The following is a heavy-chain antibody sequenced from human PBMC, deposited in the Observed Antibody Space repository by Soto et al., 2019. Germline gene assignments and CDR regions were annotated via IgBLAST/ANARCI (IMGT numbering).Heavy chain of an antibody. J-gene: IGHJ4*02. CDR2: ITYDESNK. D-gene: IGHD5-18*01. V-gene: IGHV3-30-3*01. Sequence: GGSLRLSCAASGFTFSSYWMHWVRQAPGKGLVWVSVITYDESNKYYADSVKGRFTISRDNSKNTLYLQMNSLRAEDTAVYYCARVNGVDESTWIQLWLPRFDYWGQGTLVTVSS. CDR1: GFTFSSYW. CDR3: ARVNGVDESTWIQLWLPRFDY.